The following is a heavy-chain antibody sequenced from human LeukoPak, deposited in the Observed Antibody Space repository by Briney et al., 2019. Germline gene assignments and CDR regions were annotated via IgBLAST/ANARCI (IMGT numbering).Heavy chain of an antibody. D-gene: IGHD5-18*01. V-gene: IGHV3-13*01. J-gene: IGHJ5*02. Sequence: GGSLRLSCAASGFTFSSYDMHWVRQATGKGLEWVSAIGTAGDTYYPGSVKGRFTISRENAKNSLYLQMNSPRAGDTAVYYCARGEAMSWFDPWGQGTLVTVSS. CDR1: GFTFSSYD. CDR3: ARGEAMSWFDP. CDR2: IGTAGDT.